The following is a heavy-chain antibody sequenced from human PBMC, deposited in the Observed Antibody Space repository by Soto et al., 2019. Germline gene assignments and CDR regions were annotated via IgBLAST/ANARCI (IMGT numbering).Heavy chain of an antibody. CDR1: GFSFRSYW. CDR2: ISSDGSST. J-gene: IGHJ4*02. V-gene: IGHV3-74*01. D-gene: IGHD3-9*01. CDR3: AREYYGVLTGYYNDY. Sequence: EVQLVESGGGLVQSGGSLGLSCAASGFSFRSYWMHWVRQAPGKGLVWVARISSDGSSTTYADSANGRFTISRDNAANTLYLQMSSLRAEDTAVYYCAREYYGVLTGYYNDYWGQATLVTVSS.